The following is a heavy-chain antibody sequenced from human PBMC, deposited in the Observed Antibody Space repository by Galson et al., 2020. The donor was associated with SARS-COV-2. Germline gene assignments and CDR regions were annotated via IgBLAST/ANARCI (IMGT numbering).Heavy chain of an antibody. CDR3: AQGLTVTTPFDY. D-gene: IGHD4-17*01. J-gene: IGHJ4*02. CDR1: GPSFNSFA. V-gene: IGHV3-23*01. Sequence: GGSLRLSCTASGPSFNSFAMTWVRQAPGKGLEWVSSISGSGGFTYYADSVKGRFTIARDNFRSTLYLDMDSLRAEDTAIYYCAQGLTVTTPFDYWGQGVLVTVSS. CDR2: ISGSGGFT.